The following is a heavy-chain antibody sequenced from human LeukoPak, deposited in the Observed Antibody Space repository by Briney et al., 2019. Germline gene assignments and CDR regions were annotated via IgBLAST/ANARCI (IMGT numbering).Heavy chain of an antibody. V-gene: IGHV3-11*01. CDR3: ARVGIIVAAGTCDY. CDR1: GFTFSDYY. J-gene: IGHJ4*02. Sequence: PGGSLRLSCAASGFTFSDYYMSWIRQAPGKGLEWVLYISSSGNPISYADSVEGRFTISRDNTKNSLYLQMNSLRAEDTAVYYCARVGIIVAAGTCDYWGQGTLVTVSS. D-gene: IGHD6-13*01. CDR2: ISSSGNPI.